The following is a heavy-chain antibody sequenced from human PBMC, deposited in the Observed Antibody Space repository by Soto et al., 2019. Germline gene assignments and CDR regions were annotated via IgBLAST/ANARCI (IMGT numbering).Heavy chain of an antibody. CDR2: IQYNGYS. CDR1: GGSITNYY. J-gene: IGHJ6*02. Sequence: QVQLQESGPGLVKPSETLSLTCTVSGGSITNYYCSWFRQPPGKGLEWIGYIQYNGYSAYNLSLKSRVTMSIDTSKTQFSLMLASVTATDTAVYYCASHGFGSLHGLVDVWGQGPTVIVSS. CDR3: ASHGFGSLHGLVDV. D-gene: IGHD3-10*01. V-gene: IGHV4-59*08.